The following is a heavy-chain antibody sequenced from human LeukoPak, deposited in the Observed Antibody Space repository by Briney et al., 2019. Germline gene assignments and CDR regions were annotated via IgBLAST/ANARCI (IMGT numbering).Heavy chain of an antibody. CDR2: ISYDGSNK. CDR1: GFTFSSYG. D-gene: IGHD6-13*01. J-gene: IGHJ4*02. Sequence: GRSLRLSCAASGFTFSSYGMHWVRQAPGKGLEWVAVISYDGSNKYYADSVKGRFTIFRDNSKNTLYLQMNSLRAEDTAVYYCAKDLSSSSWYVGNFDYWGQGTLVTVSS. CDR3: AKDLSSSSWYVGNFDY. V-gene: IGHV3-30*18.